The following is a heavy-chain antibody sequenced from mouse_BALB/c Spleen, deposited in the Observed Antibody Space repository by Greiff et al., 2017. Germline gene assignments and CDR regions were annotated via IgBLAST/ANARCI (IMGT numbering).Heavy chain of an antibody. V-gene: IGHV1-7*01. CDR2: INPSTGYT. CDR1: GYTFTSYW. CDR3: ARSFTTVGGYMFAY. D-gene: IGHD1-1*01. Sequence: VQLQQSGAELAKPGASVKMSCKASGYTFTSYWMHWVKQRPGQGLEWIGYINPSTGYTEYNQKFKDKATLTADKSSSTAYMQLSSLTSEDSAVYYCARSFTTVGGYMFAYWGQGTLVTVSA. J-gene: IGHJ3*01.